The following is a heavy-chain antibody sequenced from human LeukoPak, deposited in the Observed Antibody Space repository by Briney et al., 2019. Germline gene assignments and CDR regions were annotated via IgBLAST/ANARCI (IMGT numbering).Heavy chain of an antibody. J-gene: IGHJ4*02. V-gene: IGHV3-23*01. D-gene: IGHD6-13*01. CDR2: ITAIDGRT. CDR3: TKDRRGPAAGTWYFDS. CDR1: GFTFSSTT. Sequence: PGGSLRLSCVASGFTFSSTTMGWARQAPGRGLEWVSSITAIDGRTYYADSVRGRFTISRDNSKSTVYLQLNSLRAGDTAIYYCTKDRRGPAAGTWYFDSWGQGTLVTVSS.